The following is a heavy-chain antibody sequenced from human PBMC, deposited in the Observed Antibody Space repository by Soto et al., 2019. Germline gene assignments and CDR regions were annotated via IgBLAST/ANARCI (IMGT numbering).Heavy chain of an antibody. V-gene: IGHV1-46*03. CDR2: INPSGGST. Sequence: QVQLVQSGAEVKKPGASVKVSCKASGYTFTNYYIHWVRQAPGQGLEWMGIINPSGGSTSYAQKFQGRVSMTRDTATSTVYMELSSLRSEDTAMYYCTNGSFTVTTHCMDVWGKGTTVTVSS. CDR1: GYTFTNYY. CDR3: TNGSFTVTTHCMDV. D-gene: IGHD4-17*01. J-gene: IGHJ6*03.